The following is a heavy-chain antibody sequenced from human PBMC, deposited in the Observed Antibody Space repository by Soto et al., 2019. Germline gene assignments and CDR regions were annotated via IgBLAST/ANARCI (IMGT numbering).Heavy chain of an antibody. D-gene: IGHD6-19*01. J-gene: IGHJ4*02. V-gene: IGHV4-34*01. CDR1: GGSFSGYY. Sequence: QVQLQQWGAGLLKPSETLSLTCAVYGGSFSGYYWSWIRQPPGKGLEWMGEINHSGSTNYNPSLKSRVTISVDTSKKQFSLKLSSVTAADTAVYYCAREWGTGIAVAGPRVDYWGQGTLVTVSS. CDR2: INHSGST. CDR3: AREWGTGIAVAGPRVDY.